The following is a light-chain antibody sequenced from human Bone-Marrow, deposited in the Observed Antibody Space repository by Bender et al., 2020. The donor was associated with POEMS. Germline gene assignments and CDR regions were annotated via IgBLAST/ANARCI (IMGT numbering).Light chain of an antibody. CDR1: SSDIGIYNY. J-gene: IGLJ3*02. CDR2: QVN. V-gene: IGLV2-8*01. Sequence: QSALTQPPSASGSPGQSVTFSCTGTSSDIGIYNYVSWYQHLPGKAPKLIIYQVNKRPSGVPDRFSGSIVGNKAALTITGAQADDESVYSCMLYMGNGISVFGGGTTLTVL. CDR3: MLYMGNGISV.